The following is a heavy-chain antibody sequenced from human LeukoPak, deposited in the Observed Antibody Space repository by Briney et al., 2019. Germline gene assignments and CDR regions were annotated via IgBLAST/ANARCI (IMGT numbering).Heavy chain of an antibody. CDR3: ARDTHSGSYPFDY. CDR2: ISSSGDTT. D-gene: IGHD1-26*01. CDR1: GFTFSTYE. V-gene: IGHV3-48*03. J-gene: IGHJ4*02. Sequence: PGGSLRLSCAASGFTFSTYETNWVRQAPGKGLEWVSYISSSGDTTNHADSVKGRFTISRDNAKNSLYLQMNSLRAEDTAVYYCARDTHSGSYPFDYWGQGTLVTVSS.